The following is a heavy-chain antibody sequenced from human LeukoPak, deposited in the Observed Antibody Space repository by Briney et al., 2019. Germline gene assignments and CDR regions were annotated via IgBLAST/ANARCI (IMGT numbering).Heavy chain of an antibody. CDR2: FYYTGPT. Sequence: SETLSLTCTVGGGSLSGHYWGWLRQLPGKGLELVGHFYYTGPTFYNPSLNSRVTITLDTSRNQFSLRLTSVIAADTAVYYCARFSWGCSTASCYLTNWGQGALDTVSS. D-gene: IGHD2-2*01. CDR3: ARFSWGCSTASCYLTN. J-gene: IGHJ4*02. CDR1: GGSLSGHY. V-gene: IGHV4-59*11.